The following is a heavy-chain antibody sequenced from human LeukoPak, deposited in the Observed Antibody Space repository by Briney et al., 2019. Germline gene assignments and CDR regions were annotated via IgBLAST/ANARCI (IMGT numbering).Heavy chain of an antibody. D-gene: IGHD4-23*01. J-gene: IGHJ4*02. Sequence: SETLSLTCAVSGYSINSGYYWGWIRQPPGKGLEWIGSLYHGGATYSNLSLKSRVTIAVDTSKNQFSLKLSSVTAADTAVYYCARDRGYGGNDWDYWGQGTLVTVSS. CDR3: ARDRGYGGNDWDY. CDR2: LYHGGAT. V-gene: IGHV4-38-2*01. CDR1: GYSINSGYY.